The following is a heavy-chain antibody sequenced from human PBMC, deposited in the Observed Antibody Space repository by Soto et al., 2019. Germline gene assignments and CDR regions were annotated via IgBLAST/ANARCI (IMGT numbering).Heavy chain of an antibody. D-gene: IGHD6-6*01. CDR3: ARGSSGAARDVYFDY. J-gene: IGHJ4*02. Sequence: GSLRLSCAASGFTFSSYSMNWVRQAPGKGLEWVSSISSSSSYIYYADSVKGRFTISRDNAKNSLYLQMNSLRAEDTAVYYCARGSSGAARDVYFDYWGQGTLVTVSS. V-gene: IGHV3-21*01. CDR1: GFTFSSYS. CDR2: ISSSSSYI.